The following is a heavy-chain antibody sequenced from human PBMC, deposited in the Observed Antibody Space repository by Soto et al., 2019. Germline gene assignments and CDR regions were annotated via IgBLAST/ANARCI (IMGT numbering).Heavy chain of an antibody. CDR3: ARQSSCSWLYAFDL. D-gene: IGHD6-13*01. CDR2: IYYSGNT. V-gene: IGHV4-39*01. CDR1: GGSISSSTYY. Sequence: QLQLQESGPGLVKPSETLSLTCTVSGGSISSSTYYWGWIRQSPGKGLEWIGSIYYSGNTYYNPSLKIRVTLSIDASNIQFSLMLSCVSPADSAVYYCARQSSCSWLYAFDLWGQGTMVTVAS. J-gene: IGHJ3*01.